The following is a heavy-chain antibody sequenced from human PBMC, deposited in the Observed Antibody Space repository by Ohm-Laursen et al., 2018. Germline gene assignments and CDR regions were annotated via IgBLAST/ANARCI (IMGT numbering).Heavy chain of an antibody. J-gene: IGHJ3*02. CDR2: INDSGST. V-gene: IGHV4-34*01. CDR3: ARVKQWLIYAFDI. D-gene: IGHD6-19*01. CDR1: GESFSGYY. Sequence: LSLTCAVYGESFSGYYWSWIRQPPGKGLEWIGEINDSGSTNYNPSLKSRVTISVDTSKNQFSLKLSSVTAADTAVYYCARVKQWLIYAFDIWGQGTMVTVSS.